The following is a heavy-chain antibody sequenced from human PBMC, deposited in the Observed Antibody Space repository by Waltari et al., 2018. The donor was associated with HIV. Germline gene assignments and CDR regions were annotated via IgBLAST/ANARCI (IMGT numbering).Heavy chain of an antibody. V-gene: IGHV1-24*01. D-gene: IGHD2-8*01. CDR2: FDPEDGET. Sequence: QVQLVQSGAEVKKPGASVKVSCKVSGYTLTELSMHWVRQAPGKGLEWMGGFDPEDGETIYAQKFQGRVTMTEDTSTDTAYMELSSLRSEDTAVYYCATVRLMWVYALNYYGMDVWGQGTTVTVSS. J-gene: IGHJ6*02. CDR3: ATVRLMWVYALNYYGMDV. CDR1: GYTLTELS.